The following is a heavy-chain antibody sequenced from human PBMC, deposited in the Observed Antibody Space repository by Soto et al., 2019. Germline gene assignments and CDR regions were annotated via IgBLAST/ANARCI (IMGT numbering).Heavy chain of an antibody. CDR1: GGSISSGGYY. CDR3: ARRRSYYDAFDI. D-gene: IGHD1-26*01. J-gene: IGHJ3*02. V-gene: IGHV4-31*01. CDR2: IYYSGGT. Sequence: QVQLQESGPGLVKPSQTLSLTCTVSGGSISSGGYYWSWIRQHPGKGLEWIGYIYYSGGTYYNPSLKSLVTISVDTSKNQFSLKLSSVTAADTAVYYCARRRSYYDAFDIWGQGTMVTVSS.